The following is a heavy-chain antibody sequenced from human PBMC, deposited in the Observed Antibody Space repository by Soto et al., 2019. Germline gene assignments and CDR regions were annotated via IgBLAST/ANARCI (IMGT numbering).Heavy chain of an antibody. V-gene: IGHV3-33*01. J-gene: IGHJ4*02. CDR3: ARGMRRWELLGH. CDR1: GSTFTTHP. CDR2: IWYDGTIK. Sequence: QVQLVESGGGMVKPGSSLKLSCQASGSTFTTHPITWVRQAPGKGLEWVAAIWYDGTIKYYADSVKGRFTISRDNSKNTLYLQMNSLRVEDTAIYYCARGMRRWELLGHWGQGTPVTVSS. D-gene: IGHD1-26*01.